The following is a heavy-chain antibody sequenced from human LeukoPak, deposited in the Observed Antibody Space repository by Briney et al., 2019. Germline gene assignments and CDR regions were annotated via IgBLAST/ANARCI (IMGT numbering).Heavy chain of an antibody. J-gene: IGHJ3*02. CDR2: IIPIFGTA. D-gene: IGHD3-9*01. CDR1: GGTFSSYA. V-gene: IGHV1-69*13. CDR3: AMYYDILTGYYDAFDI. Sequence: SVKVSCKASGGTFSSYAISWVRQAPGQGLEWMGGIIPIFGTANYAQKFQGRVTITADESTSTAYMELCSLRSEDTAVYYCAMYYDILTGYYDAFDIWGQGTMVTVSS.